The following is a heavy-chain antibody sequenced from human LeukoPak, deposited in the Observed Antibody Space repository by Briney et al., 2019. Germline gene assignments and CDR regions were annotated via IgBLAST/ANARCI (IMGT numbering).Heavy chain of an antibody. D-gene: IGHD3-22*01. CDR3: AREGLYYDSSGFASGRIDY. V-gene: IGHV4-59*01. CDR1: GGSISSYY. Sequence: SETLSLTCTVSGGSISSYYWSWIRQPPGKGLEWIGYIYYSGSTNYNPSLKSRVTISVDTSKNQFSLKLSSVTAADTAVYYCAREGLYYDSSGFASGRIDYWGQGTLVTVSS. CDR2: IYYSGST. J-gene: IGHJ4*02.